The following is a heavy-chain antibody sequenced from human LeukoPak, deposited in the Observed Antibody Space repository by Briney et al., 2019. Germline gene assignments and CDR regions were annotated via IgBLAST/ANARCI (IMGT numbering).Heavy chain of an antibody. CDR3: ARGGLRWLRNYYFDY. CDR2: INPNSGGT. Sequence: GASVKVSCKASGYTFTGYYMHWVRQAPGQGLEWMGWINPNSGGTNYAQKFQGRVTMTRDTSISTAYMELSRLRSDDTAVYYCARGGLRWLRNYYFDYWGQGTLVTVSS. V-gene: IGHV1-2*02. J-gene: IGHJ4*02. CDR1: GYTFTGYY. D-gene: IGHD4-17*01.